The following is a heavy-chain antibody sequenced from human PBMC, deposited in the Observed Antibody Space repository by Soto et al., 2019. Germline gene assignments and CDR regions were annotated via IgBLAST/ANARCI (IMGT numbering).Heavy chain of an antibody. CDR1: GGSFSGYY. CDR2: INHSGST. D-gene: IGHD2-15*01. CDR3: ARGMVALRVVVATYYYYGMD. J-gene: IGHJ6*01. Sequence: SETLSLTCAVYGGSFSGYYWSWIRQPPGKGLEWIGEINHSGSTNYNPSLKSRVTISVDTSKNQFSLKLSSVTAADTAVYYCARGMVALRVVVATYYYYGMD. V-gene: IGHV4-34*01.